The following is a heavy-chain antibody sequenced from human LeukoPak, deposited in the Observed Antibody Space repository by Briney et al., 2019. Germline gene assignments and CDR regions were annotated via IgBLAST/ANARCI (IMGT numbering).Heavy chain of an antibody. V-gene: IGHV4-30-4*01. D-gene: IGHD3-10*01. CDR3: ARGRRGGNPVLLWFGITEEWFDP. CDR1: GGSISSGDYY. CDR2: IYYSGST. Sequence: SETLSLTCTVSGGSISSGDYYWSWIRQPPGKGLEWIGYIYYSGSTYYNPSLKSRVTISVDTSKNQFSLKLSSVTAADTAVYYCARGRRGGNPVLLWFGITEEWFDPWGQGTLVTVSS. J-gene: IGHJ5*02.